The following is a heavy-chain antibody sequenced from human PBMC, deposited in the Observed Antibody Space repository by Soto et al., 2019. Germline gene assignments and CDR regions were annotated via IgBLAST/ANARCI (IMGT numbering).Heavy chain of an antibody. V-gene: IGHV4-59*01. Sequence: SETLSLTCNVSGVSIDSYYWSWIRQPPGRGLECIGYISYAVSANYNPSLKSRVTMSIDTSRNQFSLKLTSVTPADTAVYYCARASGVGLAFGGGFDFWGQGSLVTVSS. CDR2: ISYAVSA. CDR3: ARASGVGLAFGGGFDF. J-gene: IGHJ4*02. D-gene: IGHD3-16*01. CDR1: GVSIDSYY.